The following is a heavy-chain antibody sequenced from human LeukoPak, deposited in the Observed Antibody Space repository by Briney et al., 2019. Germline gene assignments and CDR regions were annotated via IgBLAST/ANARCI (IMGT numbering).Heavy chain of an antibody. CDR2: IYPGDSDT. Sequence: KRGASLKISCQGSGYSFTSYWIGWVRQLPGKGREWMGIIYPGDSDTRYSPSFQGQVTISADKSISTAYLQWSSLKASDTAMYYCARCRGFGEPDAFDIWGQGTMVTVSS. V-gene: IGHV5-51*01. CDR3: ARCRGFGEPDAFDI. J-gene: IGHJ3*02. D-gene: IGHD3-10*01. CDR1: GYSFTSYW.